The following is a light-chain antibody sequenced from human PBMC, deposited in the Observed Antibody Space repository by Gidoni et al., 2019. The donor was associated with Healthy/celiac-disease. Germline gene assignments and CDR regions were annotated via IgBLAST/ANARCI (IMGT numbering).Light chain of an antibody. J-gene: IGLJ3*02. Sequence: QSALTQPRSVSGSPGQSVTNSCTGTSSDVGGYNYVSWYQPHPGTAPKLMIYDVSKRPSGVPDRFSGSKSGNTASLTISGLQAEDEADYYCCSYAGSYTVFGGGTKLTVL. CDR2: DVS. CDR3: CSYAGSYTV. V-gene: IGLV2-11*01. CDR1: SSDVGGYNY.